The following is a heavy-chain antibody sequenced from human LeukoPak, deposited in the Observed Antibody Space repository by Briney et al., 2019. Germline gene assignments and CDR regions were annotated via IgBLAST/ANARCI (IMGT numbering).Heavy chain of an antibody. J-gene: IGHJ5*02. D-gene: IGHD3-10*01. Sequence: SETLSLTCTVSGGSISSGSYYWSWIRQPAGKGLEWIGRIYTSGSTNYNPSLKSRVTISVDTSKNQFSLKLSSVTAADTAVYYCARHALRWFGELFWFDPWGQGTLVTVSS. CDR1: GGSISSGSYY. CDR3: ARHALRWFGELFWFDP. V-gene: IGHV4-61*02. CDR2: IYTSGST.